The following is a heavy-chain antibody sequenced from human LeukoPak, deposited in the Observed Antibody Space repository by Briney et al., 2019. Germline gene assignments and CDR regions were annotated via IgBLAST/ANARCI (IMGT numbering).Heavy chain of an antibody. D-gene: IGHD3-22*01. CDR2: ISSGSITI. CDR3: ARDSHFQTSSGYSFDY. J-gene: IGHJ4*02. CDR1: GFTFSSYS. Sequence: GGSLRLSCAASGFTFSSYSMNWVRQAPGKGLEWVSYISSGSITIYYADSVKGRFTISRDNAKNSLYLQMNSLRDVDTAVYYCARDSHFQTSSGYSFDYWGQGTLVTVSS. V-gene: IGHV3-48*02.